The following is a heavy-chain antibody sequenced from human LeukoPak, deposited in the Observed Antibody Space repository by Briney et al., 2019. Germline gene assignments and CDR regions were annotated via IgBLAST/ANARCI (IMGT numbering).Heavy chain of an antibody. CDR3: TRDPNHPAYSSGWYH. Sequence: GGSLRLSCAASGFTFSSFTMNWVRQAPGKGLEWVSYISHSDSTTSYSDSVRGRFTISRDNAKNSLYLQMNSLRAEDTAIYYCTRDPNHPAYSSGWYHWGQGTLVTVSS. D-gene: IGHD6-19*01. J-gene: IGHJ4*02. CDR1: GFTFSSFT. CDR2: ISHSDSTT. V-gene: IGHV3-48*04.